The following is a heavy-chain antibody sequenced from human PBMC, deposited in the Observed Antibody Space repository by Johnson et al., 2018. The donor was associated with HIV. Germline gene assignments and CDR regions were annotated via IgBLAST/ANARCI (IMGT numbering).Heavy chain of an antibody. V-gene: IGHV3-30*04. CDR1: GFTFRSYA. J-gene: IGHJ3*02. CDR2: SITDGGTK. Sequence: QVQLVESGGGVMQPGKSLRLSCEASGFTFRSYAMHWVRQAPGKGLEWVGRIKSITDGGTKDYAAPVKGRFTISRDNSKNTLYLQMNSLKVEDTAGYYCARNKGSWFDDAFDIWCQGTMVTVSS. D-gene: IGHD6-13*01. CDR3: ARNKGSWFDDAFDI.